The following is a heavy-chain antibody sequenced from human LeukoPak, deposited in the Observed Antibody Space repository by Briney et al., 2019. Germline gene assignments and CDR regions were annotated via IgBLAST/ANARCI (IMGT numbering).Heavy chain of an antibody. CDR1: GFTFSSYA. CDR3: AKRRDQSSDGAFDY. V-gene: IGHV3-23*01. J-gene: IGHJ4*02. D-gene: IGHD6-19*01. Sequence: PGGSLRLSCAASGFTFSSYAMSWVRQAPGKGLEWVSAISSSGGSTHYADSVKGRFTISRDNSKNTLYLQMNSLRAHDTAVYYCAKRRDQSSDGAFDYWGQGTLVTVSS. CDR2: ISSSGGST.